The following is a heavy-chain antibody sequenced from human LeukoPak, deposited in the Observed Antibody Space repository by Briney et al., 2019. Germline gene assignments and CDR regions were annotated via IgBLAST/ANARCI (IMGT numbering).Heavy chain of an antibody. CDR2: ISSSSSYI. CDR3: ARDSNSSSWYGTYYYYYMDV. J-gene: IGHJ6*03. D-gene: IGHD6-13*01. V-gene: IGHV3-21*01. CDR1: GFTFSSYS. Sequence: GGSLRLSCAASGFTFSSYSMNWVRQAPGKGLEWVSSISSSSSYIYYADSVKGRFTISRDNAKNSLYLQMNSLRAEDTAVYYCARDSNSSSWYGTYYYYYMDVWGKGTTVTVSS.